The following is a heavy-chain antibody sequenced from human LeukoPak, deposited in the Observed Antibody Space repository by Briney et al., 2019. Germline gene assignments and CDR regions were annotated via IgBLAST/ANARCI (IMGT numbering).Heavy chain of an antibody. CDR3: TRDFDPGGGL. CDR2: INPDGSRR. CDR1: GFTLSPYW. V-gene: IGHV3-74*01. Sequence: PGGSLRLSCAASGFTLSPYWIHWVRQAPGRGLVWVSRINPDGSRRGYADSVKGRFTISRDNAKNTVYLQMDSLRAEDTAMYYCTRDFDPGGGLWGQGTLVTVSS. D-gene: IGHD3-9*01. J-gene: IGHJ4*02.